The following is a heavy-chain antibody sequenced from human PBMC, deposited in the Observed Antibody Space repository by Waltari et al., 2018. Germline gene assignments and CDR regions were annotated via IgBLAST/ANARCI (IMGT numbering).Heavy chain of an antibody. Sequence: QVQLVESGGGVVQPGGSLRLSCAASGFTFSNDGLHWGRQAPGKGLEWVAFIRDDGSDKYYADSVKGRFTISRDNSKNTLSLQMNSLRAEDTAVYYCAKGAGGAVLPSAIDLWGQGTLVTVSS. CDR3: AKGAGGAVLPSAIDL. V-gene: IGHV3-30*02. J-gene: IGHJ4*02. CDR1: GFTFSNDG. CDR2: IRDDGSDK. D-gene: IGHD2-2*02.